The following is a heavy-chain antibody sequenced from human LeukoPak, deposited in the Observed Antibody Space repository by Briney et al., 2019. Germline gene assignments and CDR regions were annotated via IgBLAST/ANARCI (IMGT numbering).Heavy chain of an antibody. CDR2: ISSSGSTI. Sequence: GGSLRLSCAASGFTFSSYEMNWVRQAPGKGLEWVSYISSSGSTIYYADSVKGRFTISRDNAKNSLYLQMSSLRAEDTAVYYCARGGYSYGRYYYYGMDVWGQGTTVTVSS. CDR3: ARGGYSYGRYYYYGMDV. CDR1: GFTFSSYE. V-gene: IGHV3-48*03. D-gene: IGHD5-18*01. J-gene: IGHJ6*02.